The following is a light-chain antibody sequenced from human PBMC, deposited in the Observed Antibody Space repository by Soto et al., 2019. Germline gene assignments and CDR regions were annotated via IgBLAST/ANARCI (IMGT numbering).Light chain of an antibody. CDR3: QQYSKWLT. V-gene: IGKV3-15*01. J-gene: IGKJ4*01. CDR2: DSS. Sequence: EVVMTQSPATLSVSPGERATLSCRASQSVSSNLAWYQQKPGQAPRLLIYDSSTRTTGIPARFSGSGSGTEFTLTISSLQSEDFAVYYCQQYSKWLTFGGGTKVDIK. CDR1: QSVSSN.